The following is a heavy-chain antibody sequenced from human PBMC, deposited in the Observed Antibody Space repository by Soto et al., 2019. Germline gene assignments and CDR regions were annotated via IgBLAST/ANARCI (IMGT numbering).Heavy chain of an antibody. D-gene: IGHD3-10*01. J-gene: IGHJ4*02. CDR3: ASALPIITMLRAVIHGLDY. CDR1: GYTFTGYY. Sequence: ASVKVSCKASGYTFTGYYMHWVRQAPGQGLERMGWINPNSGGTTYAQTFQGWFTMTRDTSISTAYMQLSRLRSDDTAVYYFASALPIITMLRAVIHGLDYLGQLTLVTVSS. CDR2: INPNSGGT. V-gene: IGHV1-2*04.